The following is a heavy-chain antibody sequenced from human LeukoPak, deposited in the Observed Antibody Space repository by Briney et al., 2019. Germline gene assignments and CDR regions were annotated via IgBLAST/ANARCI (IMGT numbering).Heavy chain of an antibody. CDR1: GFTVSSNY. J-gene: IGHJ5*02. Sequence: PGGSLRLSCAASGFTVSSNYMSWVRQAPGKGLEWVSVIYSGGSTYYADSVKGRFTISRDNSKNTLYLQMNSLRAEDTAVCYCASGDFWSGYYTGFMPDPWGQGTLVTVSS. CDR2: IYSGGST. V-gene: IGHV3-66*02. D-gene: IGHD3-3*01. CDR3: ASGDFWSGYYTGFMPDP.